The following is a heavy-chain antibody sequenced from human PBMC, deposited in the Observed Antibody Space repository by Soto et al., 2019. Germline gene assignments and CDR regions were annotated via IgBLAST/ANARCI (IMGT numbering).Heavy chain of an antibody. V-gene: IGHV3-33*03. CDR3: ARWGCSGTNCNLNQRSYDL. CDR1: GFIFNEYG. Sequence: QVQLVESGGGVVQPGMSLRLSCAASGFIFNEYGMHWVRQPPGKGLEWVAVIWYDGSNKYYADSVKGRFTISRDNSKNTMSLQMNNLRAEDTAVYYCARWGCSGTNCNLNQRSYDLWGQGTLVTVSS. CDR2: IWYDGSNK. D-gene: IGHD2-15*01. J-gene: IGHJ4*02.